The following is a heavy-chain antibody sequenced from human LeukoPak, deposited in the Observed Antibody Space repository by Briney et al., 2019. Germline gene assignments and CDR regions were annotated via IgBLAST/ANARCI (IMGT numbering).Heavy chain of an antibody. CDR1: GFTFSSYS. CDR2: ISSSSSYI. D-gene: IGHD5-12*01. J-gene: IGHJ4*02. Sequence: GESLKISCAASGFTFSSYSMNWVRQDPGKGLEWVSSISSSSSYIYYADSVKGRFTISRDNAKNSLYLQMNSLRAEDTAVYYCLLDIVATGDYWGQGTLVTVSS. CDR3: LLDIVATGDY. V-gene: IGHV3-21*01.